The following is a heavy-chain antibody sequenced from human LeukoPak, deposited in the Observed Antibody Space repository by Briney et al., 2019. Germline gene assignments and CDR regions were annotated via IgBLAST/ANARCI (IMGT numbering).Heavy chain of an antibody. CDR1: GYTFTGYY. CDR3: ASWHYDSSGYYPSFDY. J-gene: IGHJ4*02. Sequence: ASVKVSCKASGYTFTGYYMHWVRQAPGQGLEWMGWINPNSGGTNYAQKFQGRVTMTRDTSISTAYMELSRLRSDDTAVYYCASWHYDSSGYYPSFDYWGQGTLVTVSS. D-gene: IGHD3-22*01. CDR2: INPNSGGT. V-gene: IGHV1-2*02.